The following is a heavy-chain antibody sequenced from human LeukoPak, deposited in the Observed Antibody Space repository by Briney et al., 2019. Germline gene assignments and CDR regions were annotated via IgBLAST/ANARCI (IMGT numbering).Heavy chain of an antibody. CDR2: IYSSGST. Sequence: SETLSLTCTVSGGSLSSSSYYWSWIRQPAGKGLEWIGRIYSSGSTNYNPSLKSRVTMSVDTSENQFSLKLTSVTATDTAVYYCARADSGSYRAFDYWGQGTLVTVSS. D-gene: IGHD1-26*01. V-gene: IGHV4-61*02. CDR3: ARADSGSYRAFDY. J-gene: IGHJ4*02. CDR1: GGSLSSSSYY.